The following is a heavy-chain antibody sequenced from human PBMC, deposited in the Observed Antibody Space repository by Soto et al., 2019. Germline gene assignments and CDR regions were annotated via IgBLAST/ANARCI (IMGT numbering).Heavy chain of an antibody. J-gene: IGHJ4*02. D-gene: IGHD5-18*01. CDR3: ARARSPGYSSGYYFDY. CDR1: GFTVSSNY. CDR2: IYSGGST. V-gene: IGHV3-53*01. Sequence: GGSLRLSCAASGFTVSSNYMSWVRQAPGKGLEWVSVIYSGGSTYYADSVKGRFTISRDNSKNTLYLQMNSLRAEDTAVYYCARARSPGYSSGYYFDYWGQGTLVTVSS.